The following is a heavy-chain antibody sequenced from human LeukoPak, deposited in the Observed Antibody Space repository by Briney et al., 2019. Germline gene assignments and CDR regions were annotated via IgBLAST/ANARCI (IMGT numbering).Heavy chain of an antibody. CDR1: GFTFSSYA. D-gene: IGHD1-26*01. V-gene: IGHV3-23*01. J-gene: IGHJ3*02. CDR2: ISGSGGST. CDR3: GKDVGSGSYSGDAFDI. Sequence: GGSLRLSCAASGFTFSSYAMSWVRQAPGKGLEWVSAISGSGGSTYYADSVKGRFTISRVNSKNTLYLQMNSLRAEDTAVYYCGKDVGSGSYSGDAFDIWGQGTMVTVSS.